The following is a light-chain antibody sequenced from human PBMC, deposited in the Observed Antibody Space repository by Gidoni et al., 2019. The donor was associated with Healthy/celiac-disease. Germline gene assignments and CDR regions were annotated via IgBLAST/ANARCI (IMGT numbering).Light chain of an antibody. V-gene: IGLV1-40*01. CDR3: QSFDSGLSGPVV. CDR2: GNN. J-gene: IGLJ2*01. Sequence: QSVLTQPPSVSGAPGQRVTISCTGASSNIGAGYDVHCYQQLPGSAPKLLIFGNNNRPSGVPDRFYSAKSGASASLAITGLQAEDEADYYCQSFDSGLSGPVVFGGGTKLTV. CDR1: SSNIGAGYD.